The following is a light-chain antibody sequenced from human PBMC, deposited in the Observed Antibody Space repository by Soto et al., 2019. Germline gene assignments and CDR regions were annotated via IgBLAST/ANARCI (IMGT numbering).Light chain of an antibody. J-gene: IGKJ5*01. Sequence: IQMTQSPSSVSASVGERVTITCQASQDISNYLNWYQQKPGKAPKLLISDASRLETGVPSRFSGRGSGTDFTFTISSLQPEDIATYYCQQYHSLITFGRGTRLAIK. CDR2: DAS. CDR1: QDISNY. CDR3: QQYHSLIT. V-gene: IGKV1-33*01.